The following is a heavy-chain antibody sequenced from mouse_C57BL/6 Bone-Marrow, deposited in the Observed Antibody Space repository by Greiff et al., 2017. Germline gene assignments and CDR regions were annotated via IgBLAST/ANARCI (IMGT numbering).Heavy chain of an antibody. Sequence: EVKLVESGGGLVQPGESLKLSCESNEYEFPSHDMTWVRKTPEKRLELVAAINSAGGSTYYPATMERRFIISRDNTKKTLYLQKSSLRSEDTALYYCARHTYSNYARDYWGQGTSVTGSS. CDR3: ARHTYSNYARDY. J-gene: IGHJ4*01. CDR2: INSAGGST. CDR1: EYEFPSHD. D-gene: IGHD2-5*01. V-gene: IGHV5-2*01.